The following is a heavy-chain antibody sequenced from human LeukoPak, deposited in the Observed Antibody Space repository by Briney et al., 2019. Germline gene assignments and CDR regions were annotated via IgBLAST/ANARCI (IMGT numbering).Heavy chain of an antibody. CDR3: ANGPGGAVAGTYYFDY. CDR1: GFTFSRYA. J-gene: IGHJ4*02. D-gene: IGHD6-19*01. Sequence: GGSLILCCAASGFTFSRYAMSWGRQAPGKGLERGSAFSGSGGSTYYADPVKGRFTISRDNSKNTLYLQMNSLRAEDTAVYYCANGPGGAVAGTYYFDYWGQGTLVTVSS. CDR2: FSGSGGST. V-gene: IGHV3-23*01.